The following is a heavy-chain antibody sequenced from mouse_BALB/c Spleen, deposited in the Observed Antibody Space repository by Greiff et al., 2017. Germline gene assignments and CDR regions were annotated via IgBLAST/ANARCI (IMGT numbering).Heavy chain of an antibody. CDR3: VRGGGLEGFAY. CDR2: ISSGGST. J-gene: IGHJ3*01. Sequence: EVKVVESGGGLVKPGGSLKLSCAASGFTFSSYAMSWVRQTPEKRLEWVASISSGGSTYYPDSVKGRFTISRDNARNILYLQMSSLRSEDTAMYYCVRGGGLEGFAYWGQGTLVTVSA. V-gene: IGHV5-6-5*01. CDR1: GFTFSSYA. D-gene: IGHD1-1*02.